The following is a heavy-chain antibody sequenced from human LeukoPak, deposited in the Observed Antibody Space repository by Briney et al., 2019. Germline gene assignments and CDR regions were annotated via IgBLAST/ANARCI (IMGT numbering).Heavy chain of an antibody. CDR3: ARGRGVPAAISYYYYYGMDV. CDR2: MNPNSGNT. J-gene: IGHJ6*02. V-gene: IGHV1-8*02. Sequence: GASVKVSCKASGGTFSSYAISWVRQAPGQGLEWMGWMNPNSGNTGYAQKFQGRVTMTRNTSISTAYMELSSLRSEDTAVYYCARGRGVPAAISYYYYYGMDVWGQGTTVTVSS. CDR1: GGTFSSYA. D-gene: IGHD2-2*02.